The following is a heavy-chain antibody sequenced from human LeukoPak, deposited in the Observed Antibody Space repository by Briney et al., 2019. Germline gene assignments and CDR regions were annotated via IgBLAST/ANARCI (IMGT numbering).Heavy chain of an antibody. CDR3: TTAVYDYVWGSYGASDY. J-gene: IGHJ4*02. CDR1: GFTFSNAW. Sequence: GGSLRLSCAASGFTFSNAWMSWVRQAPGKGLEWVGRIKSKTDGGTTDYAAPVKGRFTISRDDSKNTLYLQMNGLKTEDTAVYYCTTAVYDYVWGSYGASDYWGQGTLVNVSS. V-gene: IGHV3-15*01. CDR2: IKSKTDGGTT. D-gene: IGHD3-16*01.